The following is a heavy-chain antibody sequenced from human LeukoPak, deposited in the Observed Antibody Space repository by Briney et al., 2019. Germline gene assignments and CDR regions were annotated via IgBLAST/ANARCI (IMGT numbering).Heavy chain of an antibody. V-gene: IGHV1-18*01. CDR2: ISAYNGNT. CDR3: ARGDYYDSSGYSPIPDY. Sequence: ASVKVSCKASGYTFTSYGISWVRQAAGQGLEWMGWISAYNGNTNYAQKLQGRVTMTTDTSTSTAYMELRSLRSDDTAVYYCARGDYYDSSGYSPIPDYWGQGTLVTVSS. J-gene: IGHJ4*02. D-gene: IGHD3-22*01. CDR1: GYTFTSYG.